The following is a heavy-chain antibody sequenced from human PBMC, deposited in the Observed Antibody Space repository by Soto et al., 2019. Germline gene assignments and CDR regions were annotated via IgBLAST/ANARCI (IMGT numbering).Heavy chain of an antibody. CDR3: AREVKKTYYDILTGLSYAFDI. CDR2: IIPILGMA. D-gene: IGHD3-9*01. V-gene: IGHV1-69*02. J-gene: IGHJ3*02. CDR1: GGTFSSYT. Sequence: ASEKVSCKASGGTFSSYTISWVRQAPGQGLEWMGRIIPILGMANYAQKFQGRVTITADKSTSTAYMELSSLRSEDTAVYYCAREVKKTYYDILTGLSYAFDIWGQGTMVTVSS.